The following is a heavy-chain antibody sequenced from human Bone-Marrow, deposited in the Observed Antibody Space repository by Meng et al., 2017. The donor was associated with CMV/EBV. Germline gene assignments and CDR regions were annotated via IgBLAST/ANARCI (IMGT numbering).Heavy chain of an antibody. CDR2: IYYSGST. V-gene: IGHV4-61*05. CDR1: GGPITSSNSY. J-gene: IGHJ6*02. CDR3: ARVPLLFRFYYGMDV. D-gene: IGHD3-3*01. Sequence: SETLSLTCTVSGGPITSSNSYWGWIRQPPGEGLEWIGYIYYSGSTNYNPSLKSRVTISVDTSKNQFSLKLSSVTAADTAVYYCARVPLLFRFYYGMDVWGQGTTVTVSS.